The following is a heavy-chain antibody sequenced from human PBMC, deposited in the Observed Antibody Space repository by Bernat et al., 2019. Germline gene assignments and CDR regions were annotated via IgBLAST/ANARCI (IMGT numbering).Heavy chain of an antibody. CDR2: IWYDGSNK. CDR1: GFTFSSYG. J-gene: IGHJ4*02. Sequence: QVQLVESGGGVVQPGRSLRLSCAASGFTFSSYGMHWVRQAPGKGLEWVAVIWYDGSNKYYADSVKGRFTISRDNSKNTLYLQMNSLRAEDTAVYYCARDEVSDYGDYGGVDYRGQGTLVTVSS. CDR3: ARDEVSDYGDYGGVDY. V-gene: IGHV3-33*01. D-gene: IGHD4-17*01.